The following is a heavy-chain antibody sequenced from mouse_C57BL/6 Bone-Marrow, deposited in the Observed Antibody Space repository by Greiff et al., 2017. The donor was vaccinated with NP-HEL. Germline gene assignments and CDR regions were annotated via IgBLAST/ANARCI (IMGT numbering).Heavy chain of an antibody. Sequence: QVQLQQPGAELVKPGASVKLSCKASGYTFTSYWMQWVKQRPGQGLEWIGEIDPSDSYTNYNQKFKGKATLTVDTSSSTAYMQLSSLTSADSAVYYCAREGPYYGSSGYFDYWGQGTTLTVSS. J-gene: IGHJ2*01. CDR1: GYTFTSYW. D-gene: IGHD1-1*01. V-gene: IGHV1-50*01. CDR2: IDPSDSYT. CDR3: AREGPYYGSSGYFDY.